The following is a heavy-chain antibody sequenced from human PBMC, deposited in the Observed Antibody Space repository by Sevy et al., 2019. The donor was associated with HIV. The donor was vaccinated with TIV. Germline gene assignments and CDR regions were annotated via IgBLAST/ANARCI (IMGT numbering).Heavy chain of an antibody. D-gene: IGHD2-15*01. CDR1: GGXISSSSYY. V-gene: IGHV4-39*01. Sequence: SETLSLTCTVSGGXISSSSYYWGWIRQPPGKGPEYIGSIYYTGSTYYNPSLKSRLTISVDRSKNQFSLKLTSVTVADTGLYFCARPDSLHSXAXXXXGQGTTVXVSS. CDR2: IYYTGST. CDR3: ARPDSLHSXAXXX. J-gene: IGHJ6*02.